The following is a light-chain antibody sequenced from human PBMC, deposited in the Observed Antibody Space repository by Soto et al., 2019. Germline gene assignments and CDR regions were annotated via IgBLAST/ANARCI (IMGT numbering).Light chain of an antibody. V-gene: IGKV3-15*01. J-gene: IGKJ4*01. CDR1: QSVASN. CDR2: GAS. Sequence: EIVMTQSPATLSVSPGERATLSCMASQSVASNLAWYQQKPGQAPRLLIYGASTRATGIPARFSGSGSGTEFTLTISSLQSEDFAVYYCRQYNSWPLTFGGGTKVDIK. CDR3: RQYNSWPLT.